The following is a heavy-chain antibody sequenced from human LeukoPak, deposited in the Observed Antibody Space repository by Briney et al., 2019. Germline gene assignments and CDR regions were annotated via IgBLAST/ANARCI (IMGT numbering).Heavy chain of an antibody. Sequence: PGRSLRLSCAASGFTFSSYGMHWVRQALGKGLEWVAVISYDGSNKYYADSVKGRFTISRDNSKNTLYLQMNSLRAEDTAVYYCAKDHGRWLVPEGVDYWGQGTLVTVSS. CDR3: AKDHGRWLVPEGVDY. V-gene: IGHV3-30*18. D-gene: IGHD6-19*01. CDR1: GFTFSSYG. CDR2: ISYDGSNK. J-gene: IGHJ4*02.